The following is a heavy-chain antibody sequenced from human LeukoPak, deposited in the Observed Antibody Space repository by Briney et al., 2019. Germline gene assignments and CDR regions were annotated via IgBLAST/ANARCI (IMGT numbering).Heavy chain of an antibody. Sequence: PGGSLRLSCAASGFTFSSYSMNWVRQAPWKGLEWVSSISSSSSYIYYADSVKGRFTISRDNAKNSLYLQMNSLRAEDTAVYYCARGSAMVNDYWGQGTLVTVSS. V-gene: IGHV3-21*01. CDR1: GFTFSSYS. CDR3: ARGSAMVNDY. D-gene: IGHD4/OR15-4a*01. J-gene: IGHJ4*02. CDR2: ISSSSSYI.